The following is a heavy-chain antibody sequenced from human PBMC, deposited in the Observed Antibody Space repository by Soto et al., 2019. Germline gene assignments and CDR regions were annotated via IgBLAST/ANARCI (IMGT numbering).Heavy chain of an antibody. V-gene: IGHV3-11*06. CDR3: VRGDGGGQFDL. D-gene: IGHD2-15*01. Sequence: QVQLVESGGGSVKPGGSLRLSCGASGITLSDFYMTWVRQAPGQGLEWLSYISPGSNYREYADSVKGRRIISRDNAKNSLYLQMNSLRDAGTAVYYCVRGDGGGQFDLLGQGTVVTVSS. CDR2: ISPGSNYR. CDR1: GITLSDFY. J-gene: IGHJ5*02.